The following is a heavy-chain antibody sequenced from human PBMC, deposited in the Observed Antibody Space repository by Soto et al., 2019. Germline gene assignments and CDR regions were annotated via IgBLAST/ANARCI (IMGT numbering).Heavy chain of an antibody. Sequence: EVQLVESGGGLVKPGGSLRLSCAASGFTFGSAWMNWVRQAPGEGLVWVGRIKSKTDGRTTDYAAPVKGRFTISREDSKNTLYLQMNSLKTEDTAVYYCTRGYFWSDTNYYDSSGYYYAYWGQGTLVTVSS. D-gene: IGHD3-22*01. J-gene: IGHJ4*02. CDR2: IKSKTDGRTT. V-gene: IGHV3-15*07. CDR1: GFTFGSAW. CDR3: TRGYFWSDTNYYDSSGYYYAY.